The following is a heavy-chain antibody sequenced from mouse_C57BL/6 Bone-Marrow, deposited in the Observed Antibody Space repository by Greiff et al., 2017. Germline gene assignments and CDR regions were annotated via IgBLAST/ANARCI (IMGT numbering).Heavy chain of an antibody. J-gene: IGHJ2*01. CDR2: INPGSGGT. V-gene: IGHV1-54*01. CDR3: AREGLLRLDY. D-gene: IGHD1-1*01. Sequence: QVQLQQSGAELVRPGTSVKVSCKASGYAFTNYLIEWVKQRPGQGLEWIGVINPGSGGTNYNEKFKGKATLTADKSSSTAYMQLSSLTSEDSAVYVCAREGLLRLDYWGQGTTLTVSS. CDR1: GYAFTNYL.